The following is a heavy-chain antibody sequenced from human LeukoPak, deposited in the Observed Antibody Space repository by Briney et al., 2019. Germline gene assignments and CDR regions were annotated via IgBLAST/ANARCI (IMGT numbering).Heavy chain of an antibody. CDR1: GFTFKDYG. J-gene: IGHJ6*02. CDR2: INWNGGGT. V-gene: IGHV3-9*01. Sequence: GGSLRLSCAATGFTFKDYGMHWVRQPPGKGLEWVSSINWNGGGTDYADSVKGRFTISRDNAKNSLYLQLSSLGPEDTALYYCAKHMRATNTYSFFGLDVWGQGTTVTVSS. D-gene: IGHD1-26*01. CDR3: AKHMRATNTYSFFGLDV.